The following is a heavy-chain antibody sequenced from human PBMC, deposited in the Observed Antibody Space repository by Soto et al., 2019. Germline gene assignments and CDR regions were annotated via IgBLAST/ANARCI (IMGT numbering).Heavy chain of an antibody. CDR2: INHSGST. D-gene: IGHD1-7*01. V-gene: IGHV4-34*01. CDR1: GGSFSGYY. J-gene: IGHJ4*02. CDR3: ARVGTGTTSL. Sequence: PSETLSLTCAVYGGSFSGYYWSWIRQPPGKGLEWIGEINHSGSTNYNPSLKSRVTISVDTSKNQFSLKLSSVTAADTAVYYCARVGTGTTSLWGQGTLVTSPQ.